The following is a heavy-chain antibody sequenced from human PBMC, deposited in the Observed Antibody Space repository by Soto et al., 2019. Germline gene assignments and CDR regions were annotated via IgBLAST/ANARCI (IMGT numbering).Heavy chain of an antibody. CDR2: IHYSGST. CDR3: AALSCISTSCDRFDY. V-gene: IGHV4-59*03. J-gene: IGHJ4*02. Sequence: SETLSLTCTVSSGSISSYYWSWIRQPPGEGLQWIGYIHYSGSTKYNPSLKSRVTMSVDTSKNKFSLSLKSVTAADTAVYYCAALSCISTSCDRFDYWGQGTLVTVS. D-gene: IGHD2-2*02. CDR1: SGSISSYY.